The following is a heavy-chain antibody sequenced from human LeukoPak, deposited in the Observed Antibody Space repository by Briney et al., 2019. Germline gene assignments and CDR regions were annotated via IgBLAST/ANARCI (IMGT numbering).Heavy chain of an antibody. Sequence: GGSLRLSCAASGFTCSSYAMSWVRQAPGKGLEWVSAISGSGGSTYYADSVKGRFTISRDNSKNTLYLQMNSLRAEDTAVYYCAKEGSSGYYQYYFDYWGQGTLVTVSS. CDR3: AKEGSSGYYQYYFDY. V-gene: IGHV3-23*01. D-gene: IGHD3-22*01. CDR2: ISGSGGST. CDR1: GFTCSSYA. J-gene: IGHJ4*02.